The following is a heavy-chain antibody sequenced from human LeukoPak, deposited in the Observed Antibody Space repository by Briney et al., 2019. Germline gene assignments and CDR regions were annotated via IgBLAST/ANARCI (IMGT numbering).Heavy chain of an antibody. Sequence: GASVKVSCKASGYTFTSYGISWVRQAPGQGLEWMGWISAYNGNTNYAQKLQGRVTMTTDTSTSTAYMELRSLRSDDTAVYYCARASYWLMQQLDGDYYYYYMDVWGKGTTVTISS. CDR1: GYTFTSYG. D-gene: IGHD6-13*01. V-gene: IGHV1-18*01. CDR2: ISAYNGNT. J-gene: IGHJ6*03. CDR3: ARASYWLMQQLDGDYYYYYMDV.